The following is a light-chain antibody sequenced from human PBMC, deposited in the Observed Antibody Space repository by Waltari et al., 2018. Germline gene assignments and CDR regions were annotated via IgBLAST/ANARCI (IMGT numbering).Light chain of an antibody. J-gene: IGKJ1*01. CDR3: QQFYDYPWT. Sequence: AIRMTQSPSSFSVSTGNSVTITCLASQGISTSLAWFQQKPGKAPKLLFHSASTLKSGAPSSFSGSGSGTDFTLTISCLQSEDFATYYCQQFYDYPWTFGQGTKVEIK. V-gene: IGKV1-8*01. CDR1: QGISTS. CDR2: SAS.